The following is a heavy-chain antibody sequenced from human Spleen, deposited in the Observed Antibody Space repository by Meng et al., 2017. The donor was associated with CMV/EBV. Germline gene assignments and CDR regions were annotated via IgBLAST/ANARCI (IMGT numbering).Heavy chain of an antibody. D-gene: IGHD6-13*01. Sequence: QVQLQDSGPGLVKPSGTLSLTCTVSGGSISSYYWSWIRQPAGKGLEWIGRIYTSGSTNYNPSLKSRVTMSVDTSKNQFSLKLSSVTAADTAVYYCARETAAVSYNWFDPWGQGTLVTVSS. V-gene: IGHV4-4*07. CDR2: IYTSGST. CDR1: GGSISSYY. J-gene: IGHJ5*02. CDR3: ARETAAVSYNWFDP.